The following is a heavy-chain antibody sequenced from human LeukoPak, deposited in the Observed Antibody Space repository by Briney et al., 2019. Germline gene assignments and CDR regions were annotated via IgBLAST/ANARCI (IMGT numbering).Heavy chain of an antibody. D-gene: IGHD2-15*01. J-gene: IGHJ6*02. CDR2: ISSSSSYI. CDR1: GFTFSSYS. V-gene: IGHV3-21*01. Sequence: GGSLRLSCAASGFTFSSYSMNWVRQAPGKWLEWVSSISSSSSYIYYADSVKGRFTISRDNAKNSLYLQMNSLRAEDTAVYYCATKDIVVVVAVNYYGMDVWGQGTTVTVSS. CDR3: ATKDIVVVVAVNYYGMDV.